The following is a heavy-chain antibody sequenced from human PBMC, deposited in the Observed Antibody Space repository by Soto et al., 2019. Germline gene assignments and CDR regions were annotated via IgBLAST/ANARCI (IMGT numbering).Heavy chain of an antibody. CDR1: GFTLRNYA. J-gene: IGHJ4*02. V-gene: IGHV3-23*01. CDR3: AKDRSSTSCYAFDY. CDR2: ISGSGGTT. D-gene: IGHD2-2*01. Sequence: EVQLLESGGGLVQPGGSLRLSCAASGFTLRNYAMSWARQAPGKGLEWVSAISGSGGTTHYADSVKGRFTISRDNSKNTLYLQMTSLRVEDTAVYYCAKDRSSTSCYAFDYWGQGSLVTVSS.